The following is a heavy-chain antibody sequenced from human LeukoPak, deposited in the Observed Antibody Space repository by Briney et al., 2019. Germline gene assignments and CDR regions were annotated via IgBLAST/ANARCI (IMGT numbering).Heavy chain of an antibody. CDR2: INPNSGGT. V-gene: IGHV1-2*02. CDR3: ARDLLHESFDY. Sequence: ASVKVSCKASGYTFTDYYIHWVRQAPGQGLEWMGWINPNSGGTDYVQRFQGRVTVTRDTSITTAYMEVSRLRSDDTALYYCARDLLHESFDYWGQGTLVTVSS. CDR1: GYTFTDYY. J-gene: IGHJ4*02.